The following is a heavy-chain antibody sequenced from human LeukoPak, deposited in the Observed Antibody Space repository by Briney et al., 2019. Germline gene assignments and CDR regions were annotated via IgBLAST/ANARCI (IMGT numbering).Heavy chain of an antibody. D-gene: IGHD6-19*01. J-gene: IGHJ4*02. V-gene: IGHV3-30*04. CDR2: ISYNADNT. CDR1: GFTFSSYA. CDR3: ARQQWLKPFDY. Sequence: GGSLRLSCAASGFTFSSYAMHWVRQAPGKGLEWVAVISYNADNTYYADSVKGRFTISRGNSQNTLFLQMNSLRAEDTAVYYCARQQWLKPFDYWGQGTLVTVSS.